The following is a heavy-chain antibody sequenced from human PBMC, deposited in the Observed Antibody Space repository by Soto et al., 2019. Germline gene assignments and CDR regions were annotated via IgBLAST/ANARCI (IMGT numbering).Heavy chain of an antibody. D-gene: IGHD2-15*01. V-gene: IGHV3-72*01. Sequence: HPGGSLRLSCAASGFASSDHYMDWVRQAPGKGLEWLGRTKNKGQSFTIEYAPSVKGRFIISRDDSKNSVFLQINSLRTDDTAVYYCARWVAGAADCWGQGTQVTVSS. CDR1: GFASSDHY. J-gene: IGHJ4*02. CDR3: ARWVAGAADC. CDR2: TKNKGQSFTI.